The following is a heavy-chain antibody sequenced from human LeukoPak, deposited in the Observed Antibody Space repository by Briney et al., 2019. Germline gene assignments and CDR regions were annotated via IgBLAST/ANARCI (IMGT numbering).Heavy chain of an antibody. CDR2: IYYSGST. D-gene: IGHD6-19*01. J-gene: IGHJ6*03. V-gene: IGHV4-59*01. Sequence: SETLSLTCTISCGSISSYYWSWIRQPPGKGLEWIGYIYYSGSTNYNPSLKSRVTISVDTSKNQFSLKLSSVTAADTAVYYCARDAGGSGWYYYYYMDVWGKGTTVTVSS. CDR3: ARDAGGSGWYYYYYMDV. CDR1: CGSISSYY.